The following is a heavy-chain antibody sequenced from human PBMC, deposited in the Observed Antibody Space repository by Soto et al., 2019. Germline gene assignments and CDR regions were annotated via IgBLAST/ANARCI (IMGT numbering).Heavy chain of an antibody. D-gene: IGHD3-3*01. V-gene: IGHV4-31*01. CDR1: GGPITSGGHY. CDR2: IYYSGST. Sequence: QVQLQESGPGLVKPSQTLSLTCTVSGGPITSGGHYWSWIRQHPGKGLEWIGYIYYSGSTYYNPSLKSQVTIPIDTSKNNFSLKVRSVTVADTAVYYCARDQRSITIFGVPYGMDVWGQGTTVTVSS. J-gene: IGHJ6*02. CDR3: ARDQRSITIFGVPYGMDV.